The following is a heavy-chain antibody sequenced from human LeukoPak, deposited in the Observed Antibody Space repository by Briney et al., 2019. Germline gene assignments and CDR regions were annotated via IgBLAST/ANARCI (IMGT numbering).Heavy chain of an antibody. CDR1: GGSISSSSYY. V-gene: IGHV4-39*01. CDR2: IYYSGST. D-gene: IGHD3-22*01. J-gene: IGHJ4*02. Sequence: RSSETLSLTCTVSGGSISSSSYYWGWIRQPRGKGLEWIGSIYYSGSTYYNPSLKSRVTISVDTSKNQFSLKLSSVTAADTAVYYCARAQPIYVVWLAPRSFDYWGQGTLVTVSS. CDR3: ARAQPIYVVWLAPRSFDY.